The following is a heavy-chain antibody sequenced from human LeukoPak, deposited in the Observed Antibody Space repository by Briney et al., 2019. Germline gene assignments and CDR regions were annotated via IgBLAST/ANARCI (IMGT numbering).Heavy chain of an antibody. J-gene: IGHJ4*02. D-gene: IGHD2-21*01. Sequence: ASVKVSCKASGYTFTSYAINWVRQAPGQGLEWMGWMNPNSGNTGYAQKFQDRVTMTRNTSISTAYMELSSLRSEDTAVYYCAREHNTRSKYRRALGYWGQGTLVTVSS. CDR1: GYTFTSYA. CDR2: MNPNSGNT. V-gene: IGHV1-8*01. CDR3: AREHNTRSKYRRALGY.